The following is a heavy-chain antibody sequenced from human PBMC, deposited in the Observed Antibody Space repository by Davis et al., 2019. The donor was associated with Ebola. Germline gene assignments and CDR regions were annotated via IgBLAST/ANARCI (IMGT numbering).Heavy chain of an antibody. V-gene: IGHV3-53*01. D-gene: IGHD2-21*02. J-gene: IGHJ6*02. CDR3: ARELLRRNYYYYGMDV. Sequence: GESLKISCAASGFTFSDYYMSWIRQAPGKGLEWVSVIYSGGSTYYADSVKGRFTISRDNAKNSLYLQMNSLRAEDTAVYYCARELLRRNYYYYGMDVWGQGTTVTVSS. CDR1: GFTFSDYY. CDR2: IYSGGST.